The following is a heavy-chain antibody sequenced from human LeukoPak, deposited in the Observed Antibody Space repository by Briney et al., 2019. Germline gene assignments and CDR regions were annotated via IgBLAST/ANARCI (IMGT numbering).Heavy chain of an antibody. Sequence: GGRLRLSSAASLFTFCDYAMGGVPQAPGKGLGWISAISSSSAYTYYADSVKGRFNISRDNAKSSVSLQMNSLRDDDTAVYYCARIFRSQLVDYYAMDVWGQGTTVTVSS. J-gene: IGHJ6*02. CDR2: ISSSSAYT. CDR1: LFTFCDYA. V-gene: IGHV3-21*01. D-gene: IGHD6-13*01. CDR3: ARIFRSQLVDYYAMDV.